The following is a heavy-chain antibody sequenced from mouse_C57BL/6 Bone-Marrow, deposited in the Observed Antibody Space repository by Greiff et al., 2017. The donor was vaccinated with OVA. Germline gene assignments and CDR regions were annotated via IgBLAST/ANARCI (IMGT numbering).Heavy chain of an antibody. D-gene: IGHD1-1*01. V-gene: IGHV1-47*01. J-gene: IGHJ1*03. CDR3: ARGSYYGSSYWYFDV. Sequence: VQLQESGAELVKPGASVKMSCKASGYTFTTYPIEWMKQNHGKSLEWIGNFHPYNDDTKYNEKFKGKATLTVEKSSSTVYLELSRLTSDDSAVYYCARGSYYGSSYWYFDVWGKGTTVTVSS. CDR1: GYTFTTYP. CDR2: FHPYNDDT.